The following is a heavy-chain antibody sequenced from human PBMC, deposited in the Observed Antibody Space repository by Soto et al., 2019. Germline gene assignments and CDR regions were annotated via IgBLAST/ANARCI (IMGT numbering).Heavy chain of an antibody. Sequence: QLQLQESGSGLVKPSQTLSLTCAVSGGSISSGGYSWSWIRQPPGKGLEWLGYIYHSGSTYYNPSLQSRVTIXXDXSXXQFSLKLSSVTAADTAVYYCARGPEGVDIVTYFDYWGQGTLVTVSS. CDR1: GGSISSGGYS. D-gene: IGHD2-2*03. J-gene: IGHJ4*02. V-gene: IGHV4-30-2*01. CDR3: ARGPEGVDIVTYFDY. CDR2: IYHSGST.